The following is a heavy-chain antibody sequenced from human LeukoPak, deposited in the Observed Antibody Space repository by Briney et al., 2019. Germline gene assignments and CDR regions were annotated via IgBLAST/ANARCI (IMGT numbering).Heavy chain of an antibody. Sequence: GGSLRLSCAASGFNVIGFYMSWVRQAPGKGLEWVSLIYAGDNIYYTDSVKGRFTISRENAKNSMYLQMNSLRAGDTAVYYCARGTAAAGYGMDVWGQGTTVTVSS. J-gene: IGHJ6*02. CDR2: IYAGDNI. CDR1: GFNVIGFY. D-gene: IGHD6-13*01. CDR3: ARGTAAAGYGMDV. V-gene: IGHV3-53*01.